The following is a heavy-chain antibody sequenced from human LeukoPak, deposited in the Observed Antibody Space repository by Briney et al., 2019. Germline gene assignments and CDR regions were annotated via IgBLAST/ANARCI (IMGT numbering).Heavy chain of an antibody. V-gene: IGHV3-7*03. CDR3: VRASSWFWQYYFDY. J-gene: IGHJ4*02. Sequence: GGSLRLSCAASGFTFSSYWMSWVRQAPGKGLEWVANIKQDGSEKYYVDSVKGRFTISRDDSNNMVYLQMNSLRGEDTAVYYCVRASSWFWQYYFDYWGQGTLVTVSS. CDR2: IKQDGSEK. D-gene: IGHD6-13*01. CDR1: GFTFSSYW.